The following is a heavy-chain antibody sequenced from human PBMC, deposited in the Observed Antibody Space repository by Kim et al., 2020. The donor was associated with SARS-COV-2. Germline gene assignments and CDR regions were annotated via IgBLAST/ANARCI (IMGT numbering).Heavy chain of an antibody. V-gene: IGHV3-23*01. J-gene: IGHJ4*02. CDR3: AKAATYYDFWSGYPDY. Sequence: SVKGRFTISRDNSKNTLYLQMNSPRAEDTAVYYCAKAATYYDFWSGYPDYWGQGTLVTVSS. D-gene: IGHD3-3*01.